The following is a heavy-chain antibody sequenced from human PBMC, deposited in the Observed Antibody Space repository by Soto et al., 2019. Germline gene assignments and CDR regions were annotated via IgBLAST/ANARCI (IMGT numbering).Heavy chain of an antibody. Sequence: QVQLVQSGAEVKKPGASVKVSCKASGYTFTSYGISWVRQAPGQGLEWMGWISAYNGNTNYAQKLQGRVTMTTDTSTSTAYMELRSLRSHDTAVYYCARGLDIVVVPANYYYYMDVWGKGTTVTISS. V-gene: IGHV1-18*01. J-gene: IGHJ6*03. CDR1: GYTFTSYG. D-gene: IGHD2-2*03. CDR3: ARGLDIVVVPANYYYYMDV. CDR2: ISAYNGNT.